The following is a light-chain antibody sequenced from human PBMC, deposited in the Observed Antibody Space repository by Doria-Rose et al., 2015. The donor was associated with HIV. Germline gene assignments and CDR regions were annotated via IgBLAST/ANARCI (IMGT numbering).Light chain of an antibody. CDR2: AAS. V-gene: IGKV1-39*01. J-gene: IGKJ1*01. Sequence: DIRLTQSPSSLSASIGDRVTITCRASQTVSTYLNWFQQEPGKAPKLLIYAASRLQSGVPSRFSGSGSGTDFTLTISGLQPGDFATYYCQQTYSSPTWTCGQGNKVEMK. CDR1: QTVSTY. CDR3: QQTYSSPTWT.